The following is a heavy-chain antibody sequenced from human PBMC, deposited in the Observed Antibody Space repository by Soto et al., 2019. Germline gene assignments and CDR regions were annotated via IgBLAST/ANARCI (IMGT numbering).Heavy chain of an antibody. D-gene: IGHD1-26*01. J-gene: IGHJ3*02. V-gene: IGHV1-46*01. CDR1: GYTFISYY. CDR3: ASPIGGSYNAFDI. Sequence: ASVKVSCKASGYTFISYYIHWVRQAPGQGLQWMGITNPSGSITAYAQKFQGRITMTRDTSTSTVYMELSSLTSDDTAVYYCASPIGGSYNAFDIWGQGTMVTVSS. CDR2: TNPSGSIT.